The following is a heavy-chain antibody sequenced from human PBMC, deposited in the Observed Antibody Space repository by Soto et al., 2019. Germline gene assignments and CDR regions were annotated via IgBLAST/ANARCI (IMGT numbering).Heavy chain of an antibody. V-gene: IGHV5-10-1*01. CDR1: GESFTSYW. J-gene: IGHJ6*02. Sequence: LRXATMTPRQGVGESFTSYWISRVRQMHRKGLEGMGRSDASDSYTNYSPSFQGHVTISADKSISTASLQWSSLKASDTAMYYCARSVPCDMVREVIDYYYYYGLDGWGQGTTVTVSS. CDR3: ARSVPCDMVREVIDYYYYYGLDG. CDR2: SDASDSYT. D-gene: IGHD3-10*01.